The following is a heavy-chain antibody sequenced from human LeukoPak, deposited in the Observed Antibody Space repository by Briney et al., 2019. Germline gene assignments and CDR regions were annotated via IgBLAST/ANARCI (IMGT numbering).Heavy chain of an antibody. D-gene: IGHD6-13*01. CDR3: AKGAAARYSSSWYRNNWFDP. CDR1: GFTFSSYG. Sequence: GGSLRLSCAASGFTFSSYGMSWVRQAPGKGLEWVSAISGSGGSTYYADSVKGRFTISRDNSMNTLYLQMNSLRAEDTAVYYCAKGAAARYSSSWYRNNWFDPWGQGTLVTVSS. J-gene: IGHJ5*02. V-gene: IGHV3-23*01. CDR2: ISGSGGST.